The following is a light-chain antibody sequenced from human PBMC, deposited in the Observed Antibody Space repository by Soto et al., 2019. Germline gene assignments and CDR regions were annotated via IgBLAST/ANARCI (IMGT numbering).Light chain of an antibody. Sequence: DIQMTQSPSTLSSSVGYRVTIACLASQSIGVWLAWYQQKPGRAPKLLIYDASTLQRGVPSRFSGSGSGTEFTLNISSLQPEDFATYYCQQYDISSGTFGQGTKVDIK. CDR2: DAS. V-gene: IGKV1-5*01. J-gene: IGKJ1*01. CDR3: QQYDISSGT. CDR1: QSIGVW.